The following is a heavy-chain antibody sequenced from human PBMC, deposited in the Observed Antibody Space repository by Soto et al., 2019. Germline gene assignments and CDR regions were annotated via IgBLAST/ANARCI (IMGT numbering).Heavy chain of an antibody. CDR1: GYSFTSYW. CDR2: IYPGDSDT. J-gene: IGHJ6*02. D-gene: IGHD6-13*01. Sequence: PGESLKISCSGSGYSFTSYWICWVRRMPWKGLEWMGIIYPGDSDTRYSPSFQGQVTISADKSISTAYLQWSSLKASDTAMYYCAREQQLVRNYYYGMDVWGQGTTVTVSS. CDR3: AREQQLVRNYYYGMDV. V-gene: IGHV5-51*01.